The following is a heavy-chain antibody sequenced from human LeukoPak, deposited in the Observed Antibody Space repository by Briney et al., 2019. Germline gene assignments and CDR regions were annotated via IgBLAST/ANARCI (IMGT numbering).Heavy chain of an antibody. CDR2: IKQDGSEK. CDR1: GFTSSSYW. CDR3: ARDRYSID. Sequence: GGSLRPSCVASGFTSSSYWMSWVRQAPGKGLEWVANIKQDGSEKYYVDSVKGRFTISRDNAKNSLFLQMNSLRAEDMAVYYCARDRYSIDWGQGTLVTVSS. J-gene: IGHJ4*02. V-gene: IGHV3-7*01. D-gene: IGHD6-13*01.